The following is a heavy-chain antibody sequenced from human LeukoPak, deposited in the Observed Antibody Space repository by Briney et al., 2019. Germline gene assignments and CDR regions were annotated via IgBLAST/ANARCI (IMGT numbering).Heavy chain of an antibody. CDR3: ARSNYGGTYWYFDL. V-gene: IGHV4-34*01. D-gene: IGHD4-17*01. J-gene: IGHJ2*01. CDR1: GGSFSGYY. Sequence: SETLSLTCAVYGGSFSGYYWSWIRQPPGKGLEWIGEINHSGSTNYNPPLKSRVTISVDTSKNQFSLKLSSVTAADTAVYYCARSNYGGTYWYFDLWGRGTLVTVSS. CDR2: INHSGST.